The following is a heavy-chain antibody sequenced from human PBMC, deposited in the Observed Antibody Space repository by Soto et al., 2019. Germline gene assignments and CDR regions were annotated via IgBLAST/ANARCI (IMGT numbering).Heavy chain of an antibody. J-gene: IGHJ4*02. D-gene: IGHD6-19*01. CDR3: AKGGRQWLVTSDFNY. V-gene: IGHV3-30*18. Sequence: VQLVESGGGVVQPGRSLRLSCAASGFTFSDYAMHWVRQAPGKGLEWVAVVSHDGRNTHCADSVKGRFTISRESSKDTVSLEMTSLRAEDTAVYYCAKGGRQWLVTSDFNYWGQGALVTVSS. CDR1: GFTFSDYA. CDR2: VSHDGRNT.